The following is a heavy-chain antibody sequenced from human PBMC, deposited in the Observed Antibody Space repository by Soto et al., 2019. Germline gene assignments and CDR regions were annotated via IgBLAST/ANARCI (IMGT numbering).Heavy chain of an antibody. CDR3: ATGGRGSSGYYQRFDY. J-gene: IGHJ4*02. CDR2: FDPEDGET. CDR1: GYTLTELS. V-gene: IGHV1-24*01. D-gene: IGHD3-22*01. Sequence: EASVKVSCKVSGYTLTELSMHWVRQAPGKGLEWMGGFDPEDGETIYAQKFQGRVTMTEDTSTDTAYMELSSLRSEDTAVYYCATGGRGSSGYYQRFDYWGQGTLVTVSS.